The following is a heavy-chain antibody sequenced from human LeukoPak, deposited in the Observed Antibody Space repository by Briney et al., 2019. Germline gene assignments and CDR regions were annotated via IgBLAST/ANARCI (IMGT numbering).Heavy chain of an antibody. V-gene: IGHV3-23*01. Sequence: GGSLRLSCAASGFTFNSYAMSWVRQAPGKGLEWVSAISGSGGSTYYADSVKGRFTISRDNSKNTLYLQMNSLRAEDTAVYYCAKAVRYFDWLPREGYFDYWGQGTLVTVSS. CDR2: ISGSGGST. CDR1: GFTFNSYA. J-gene: IGHJ4*02. CDR3: AKAVRYFDWLPREGYFDY. D-gene: IGHD3-9*01.